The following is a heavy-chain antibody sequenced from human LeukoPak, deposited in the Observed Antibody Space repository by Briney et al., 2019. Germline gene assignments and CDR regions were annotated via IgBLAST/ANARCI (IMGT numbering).Heavy chain of an antibody. CDR2: IYHSGST. V-gene: IGHV4-39*07. Sequence: PSETLSLTCAVSGGSISNRNYYWGWVRQTPGTGLEWIGEIYHSGSTNYNPSLKSRVTISVDKSKNQFSLKLSSVTAADTAVYYCARHIVGATSLDYWGQGTLVTVSS. CDR1: GGSISNRNYY. CDR3: ARHIVGATSLDY. D-gene: IGHD1-26*01. J-gene: IGHJ4*02.